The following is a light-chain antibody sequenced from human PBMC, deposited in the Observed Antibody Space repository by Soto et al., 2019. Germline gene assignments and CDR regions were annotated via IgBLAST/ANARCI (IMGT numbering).Light chain of an antibody. Sequence: DIRMTQSPSSLSASVGDTVTITCRASQSISSHLNWYQQKPGKAPNLLMYTASNLQSGVPSRFSGSGSGTDFTLTISNLQPEDCATYYCQQSYSTPISFGQGTRLEIK. J-gene: IGKJ5*01. CDR3: QQSYSTPIS. CDR1: QSISSH. V-gene: IGKV1-39*01. CDR2: TAS.